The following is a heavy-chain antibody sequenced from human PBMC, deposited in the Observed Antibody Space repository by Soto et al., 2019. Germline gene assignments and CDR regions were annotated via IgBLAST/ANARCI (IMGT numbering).Heavy chain of an antibody. CDR2: IFSSGST. J-gene: IGHJ4*02. CDR3: ARRPRGSGWYGDY. Sequence: QVQLQESGPGLVKPSETLSLTCSVSGGSISSYYWSWIRQPPGKGLEWIGYIFSSGSTNYNPSLTSRVTISVDTSKNQFSLKLSSVTAADTAVYYCARRPRGSGWYGDYWGQGTLVTVSS. V-gene: IGHV4-59*01. CDR1: GGSISSYY. D-gene: IGHD6-19*01.